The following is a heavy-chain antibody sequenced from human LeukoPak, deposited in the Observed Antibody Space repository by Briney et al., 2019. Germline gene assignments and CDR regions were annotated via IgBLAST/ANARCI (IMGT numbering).Heavy chain of an antibody. V-gene: IGHV3-23*01. CDR2: ISGSGDNT. D-gene: IGHD2-15*01. J-gene: IGHJ6*02. Sequence: GSLRLSRAASAYTLSSYAMSCGRPAPGQGPGWVSAISGSGDNTYYADSVKGRFAISRDNSKNTLYLEMNSLRAEDTAVYYCANTGYCSGASCYSAPVYGMDVWGQGTTVTVSS. CDR1: AYTLSSYA. CDR3: ANTGYCSGASCYSAPVYGMDV.